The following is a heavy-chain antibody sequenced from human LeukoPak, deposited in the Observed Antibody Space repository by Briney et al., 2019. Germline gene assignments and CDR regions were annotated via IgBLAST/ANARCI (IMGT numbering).Heavy chain of an antibody. CDR3: ARDLYSSGWTDAFDI. CDR2: INPNSGDT. J-gene: IGHJ3*02. V-gene: IGHV1-2*02. CDR1: GYSFTGYY. D-gene: IGHD6-19*01. Sequence: ASVKVSCKASGYSFTGYYMHWVRQAPGQGLEWMGWINPNSGDTNYSQKFQGRVSMTRDTSINTAYMELSRLTSDDTAVYYCARDLYSSGWTDAFDIWGQGTMVTVSS.